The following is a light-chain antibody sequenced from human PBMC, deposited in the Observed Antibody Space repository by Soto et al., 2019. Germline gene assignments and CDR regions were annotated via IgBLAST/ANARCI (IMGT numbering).Light chain of an antibody. CDR3: QQYGDPPRGT. J-gene: IGKJ4*01. V-gene: IGKV3D-20*01. Sequence: EVVLTQSPASLSLSPGERATLSCGASQIVSSNYLAWYQQKPGLAPRLLIYDASTRATGVPDRFRGSGSGTDLPLTINRLEPEDSAVYYCQQYGDPPRGTFGGGTKVEIK. CDR1: QIVSSNY. CDR2: DAS.